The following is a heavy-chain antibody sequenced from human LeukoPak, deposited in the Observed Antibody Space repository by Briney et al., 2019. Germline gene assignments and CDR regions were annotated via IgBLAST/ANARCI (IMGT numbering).Heavy chain of an antibody. Sequence: ASVKVSCKASGYTFTVYYMHWVRQAPGQGLEWMGWINPNSGGTNYAQKFQGRVTMTRDTSISTAYMELSRLRSDDTAVYYCARVTLIAAAGKSGFGYWGQGTLVTVPS. CDR3: ARVTLIAAAGKSGFGY. CDR1: GYTFTVYY. J-gene: IGHJ4*02. V-gene: IGHV1-2*02. D-gene: IGHD6-13*01. CDR2: INPNSGGT.